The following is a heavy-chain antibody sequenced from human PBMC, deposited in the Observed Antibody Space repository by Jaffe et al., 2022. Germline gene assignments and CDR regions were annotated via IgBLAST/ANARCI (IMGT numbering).Heavy chain of an antibody. CDR3: ARESGVDYDILTALLRSGYFDY. CDR2: IKQDGSEK. J-gene: IGHJ4*02. Sequence: EVQLVESGGGLVQPGGSLRLSCAASGFTFSSYWMSWVRQAPGKGLEWVANIKQDGSEKYYVDSVKGRFTISRDNAKNSLYLQMNSLRAEDTAVYYCARESGVDYDILTALLRSGYFDYWGQGTLVTVSS. V-gene: IGHV3-7*05. CDR1: GFTFSSYW. D-gene: IGHD3-9*01.